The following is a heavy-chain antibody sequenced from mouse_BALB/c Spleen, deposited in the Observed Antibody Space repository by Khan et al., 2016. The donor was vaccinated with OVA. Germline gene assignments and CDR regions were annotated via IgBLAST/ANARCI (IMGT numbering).Heavy chain of an antibody. V-gene: IGHV3-2*02. J-gene: IGHJ2*01. CDR1: GYSITSDYA. Sequence: EVQLQESGPGLVKPSQSLSLTCTVTGYSITSDYAWNWIRQFPGNNLARMGYLSSSGRTSYNPSLKSRISITRDPSKNQFCLQLKSVTTEDTATYYCARSVTITTVVATDFDYWGQGTTLTVSS. CDR3: ARSVTITTVVATDFDY. CDR2: LSSSGRT. D-gene: IGHD1-1*01.